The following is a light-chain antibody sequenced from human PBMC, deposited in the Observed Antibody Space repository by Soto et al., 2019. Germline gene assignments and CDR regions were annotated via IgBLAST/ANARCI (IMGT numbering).Light chain of an antibody. V-gene: IGLV2-11*01. CDR1: SSDVGGYNY. CDR2: DVS. Sequence: QSALTQPRSVSGSPGQSVTISCTGTSSDVGGYNYVSWYQHHPGKAPKVMIYDVSKRPSGVPDRFSGSKSGNTASLTISGRQAEDEADYYGGSYDGIYTYVFGTGTKVTVL. CDR3: GSYDGIYTYV. J-gene: IGLJ1*01.